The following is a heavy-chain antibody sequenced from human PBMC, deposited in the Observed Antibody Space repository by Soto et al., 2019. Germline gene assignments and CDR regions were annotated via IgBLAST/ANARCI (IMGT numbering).Heavy chain of an antibody. V-gene: IGHV1-8*01. Sequence: QVQLVQSGAEVKKPGASVKVSCKASGYTFTSYDINWVRQATGQGLEWMGWMNPNSGNTGCAQKFQGRVTMTRNTSIITAYMELSSLRSEDTAVYYCASSMEDFWSGYDYWGQGTLVTVSS. J-gene: IGHJ4*02. CDR2: MNPNSGNT. D-gene: IGHD3-3*01. CDR3: ASSMEDFWSGYDY. CDR1: GYTFTSYD.